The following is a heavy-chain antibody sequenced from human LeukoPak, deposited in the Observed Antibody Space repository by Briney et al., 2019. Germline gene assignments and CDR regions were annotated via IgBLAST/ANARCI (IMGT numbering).Heavy chain of an antibody. J-gene: IGHJ6*02. CDR3: ARGLPTYYYYGMDV. Sequence: GGSLRLSCAASGFTFSSYAMHWVRQAPGKGLEWVAVISYDGSNKYYADSVKGRFTISRDNSKNTLYLQMNSLRAEDTAVYYCARGLPTYYYYGMDVWGQGTTVTVSS. V-gene: IGHV3-30*04. D-gene: IGHD2-15*01. CDR2: ISYDGSNK. CDR1: GFTFSSYA.